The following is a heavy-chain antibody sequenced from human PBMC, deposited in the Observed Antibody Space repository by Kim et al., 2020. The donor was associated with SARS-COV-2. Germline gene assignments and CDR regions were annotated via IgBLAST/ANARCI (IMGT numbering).Heavy chain of an antibody. D-gene: IGHD1-26*01. V-gene: IGHV3-43*01. Sequence: KGRLTISRDNSKNSLYLQMNSLRTEDTALYYCAKAVGATLLDYYYYGMDVWGQGTTVTVSS. J-gene: IGHJ6*02. CDR3: AKAVGATLLDYYYYGMDV.